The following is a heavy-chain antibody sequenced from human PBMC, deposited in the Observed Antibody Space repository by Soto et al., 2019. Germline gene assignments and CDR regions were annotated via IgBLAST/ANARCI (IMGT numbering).Heavy chain of an antibody. Sequence: EVQLVESGGGLVQPGRSLRLSCAVSGFTIDDYAMHWVRQAPGKGLEWVSGISWNSVNIDYADSVKGRFTISRDNARNSLYLQMSSLRVEDTALYYCATAGITAAGGIYYYYYMDVWVKVTTVTVSS. V-gene: IGHV3-9*01. CDR3: ATAGITAAGGIYYYYYMDV. CDR2: ISWNSVNI. CDR1: GFTIDDYA. D-gene: IGHD6-13*01. J-gene: IGHJ6*03.